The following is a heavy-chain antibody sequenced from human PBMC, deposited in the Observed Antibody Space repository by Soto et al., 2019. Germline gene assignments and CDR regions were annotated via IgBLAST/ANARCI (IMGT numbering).Heavy chain of an antibody. D-gene: IGHD3-3*01. CDR2: ISSSSSYI. CDR3: ARQRITIFGVVIEDV. CDR1: GVTFSSYS. J-gene: IGHJ6*02. V-gene: IGHV3-21*01. Sequence: GGSLKVSXAASGVTFSSYSMNWVRQAPGKGLEWVSSISSSSSYIYYADSVKGRFTISRDNAKNSLYLQMNSLRAEDTAVYYCARQRITIFGVVIEDVWGQGTTVTVS.